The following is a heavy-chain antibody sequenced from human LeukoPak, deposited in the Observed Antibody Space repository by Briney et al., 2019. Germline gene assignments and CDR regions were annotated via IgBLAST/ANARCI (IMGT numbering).Heavy chain of an antibody. CDR2: ISGRGGST. CDR1: GFTFSSYA. D-gene: IGHD5-12*01. V-gene: IGHV3-23*01. J-gene: IGHJ4*02. Sequence: GGSLRLSCAASGFTFSSYAMSWVRQAPGKGLEWVSAISGRGGSTYYADSVKGRFTISRDNSKNTLYLQMNSLRAEDTAVYYCAKAAGALRGYDPFDYCGQGTLVTVSS. CDR3: AKAAGALRGYDPFDY.